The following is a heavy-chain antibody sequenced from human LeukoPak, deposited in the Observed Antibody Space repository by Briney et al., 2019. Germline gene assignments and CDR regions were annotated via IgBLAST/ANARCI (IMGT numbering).Heavy chain of an antibody. V-gene: IGHV4-39*07. Sequence: SETLSLTCTVSGGSINSTTYYWGWIRQPPGKRLEWIASIYYSGNTYYSPSLMSRVTISVDTSKNQFSLNLRSVTAADTAVYYCARAPHFFDTTGSRYYFDYWGQGALVTVSS. CDR3: ARAPHFFDTTGSRYYFDY. CDR1: GGSINSTTYY. CDR2: IYYSGNT. J-gene: IGHJ4*02. D-gene: IGHD3-22*01.